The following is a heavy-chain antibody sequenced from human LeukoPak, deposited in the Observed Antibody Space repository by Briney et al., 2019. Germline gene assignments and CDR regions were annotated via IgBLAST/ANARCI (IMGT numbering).Heavy chain of an antibody. CDR2: ISGSGGST. D-gene: IGHD6-19*01. CDR3: AKGSIAVAGTSEFGY. CDR1: GFTFSSYA. V-gene: IGHV3-23*01. J-gene: IGHJ4*02. Sequence: PGGSLRLSCAASGFTFSSYAMSWVRQAPGKGLEWVSAISGSGGSTYYADSVKGRFTISRDNSKNTLYPQMNSLRAEDTAVYYCAKGSIAVAGTSEFGYWGQGTLVTVSS.